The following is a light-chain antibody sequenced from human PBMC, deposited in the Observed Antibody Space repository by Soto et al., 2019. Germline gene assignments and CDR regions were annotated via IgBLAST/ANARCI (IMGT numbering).Light chain of an antibody. CDR3: QQYGSTLLT. CDR1: QSVRNNY. J-gene: IGKJ4*01. Sequence: EIVLTQSPDTLSLSPGERATLSCRASQSVRNNYLAWYQQKPGQAPRFLIYDASSRATGIPDRFSGSGSGTDFTLTISRLEPEDFAVYYCQQYGSTLLTFGGGTKVDIE. CDR2: DAS. V-gene: IGKV3-20*01.